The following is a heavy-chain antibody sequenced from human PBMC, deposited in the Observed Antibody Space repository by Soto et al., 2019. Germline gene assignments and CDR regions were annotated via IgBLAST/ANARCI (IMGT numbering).Heavy chain of an antibody. J-gene: IGHJ6*03. CDR1: GGSVSSSS. CDR3: ARSVAARPYYFYYMDV. CDR2: IYSDGGT. Sequence: ETLSLTCTVSGGSVSSSSWSWIRQPPGKGLEWIGYIYSDGGTNYNPSLKSRVTISLDTSINQFSLKLSSLTAADTAVYYCARSVAARPYYFYYMDVWGKGTTVTVSS. D-gene: IGHD6-6*01. V-gene: IGHV4-4*08.